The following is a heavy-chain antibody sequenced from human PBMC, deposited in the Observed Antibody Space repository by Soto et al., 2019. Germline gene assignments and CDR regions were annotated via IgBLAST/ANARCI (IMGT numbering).Heavy chain of an antibody. D-gene: IGHD3-3*01. Sequence: ASVKVSCKVSGYTLTELSMHWVRQAPGKGLEWMGGFDPEDGETIYAQKFQGRVTMTEDTSTDTAYMELSSLRSEDTAVYYCATGQFVPYDFWSGYYKAGDYMDVWGKGTTVTVSS. V-gene: IGHV1-24*01. CDR3: ATGQFVPYDFWSGYYKAGDYMDV. CDR1: GYTLTELS. J-gene: IGHJ6*03. CDR2: FDPEDGET.